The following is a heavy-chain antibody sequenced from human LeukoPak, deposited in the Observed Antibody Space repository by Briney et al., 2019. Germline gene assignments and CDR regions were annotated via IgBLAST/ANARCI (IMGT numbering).Heavy chain of an antibody. CDR2: IWRDGSNR. CDR1: GFVFSHYG. J-gene: IGHJ4*01. D-gene: IGHD4-11*01. Sequence: PGRSLRLSCAASGFVFSHYGMHWVRQAPGKGLEWVAVIWRDGSNRFYADSVKGRFTISRDNSQNTVFLQMNSLRAEDTAMYDCAIDAQRGFDYSNSLEYWGHGTLVTVSS. CDR3: AIDAQRGFDYSNSLEY. V-gene: IGHV3-33*01.